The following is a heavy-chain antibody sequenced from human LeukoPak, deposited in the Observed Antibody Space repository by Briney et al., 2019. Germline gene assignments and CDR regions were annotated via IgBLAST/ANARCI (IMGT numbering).Heavy chain of an antibody. J-gene: IGHJ6*03. D-gene: IGHD6-19*01. CDR1: GGSFSGYY. CDR3: ARQPGYSSGWSRPYYYMDV. V-gene: IGHV4-34*01. Sequence: SETLSLTCAVYGGSFSGYYWSWIRQPPGKGLEWIGEINHSGSTNHNPSLKSRVTISVDTSKNQFSLKLSSVTAADTAVYYCARQPGYSSGWSRPYYYMDVWGKGTTVTISS. CDR2: INHSGST.